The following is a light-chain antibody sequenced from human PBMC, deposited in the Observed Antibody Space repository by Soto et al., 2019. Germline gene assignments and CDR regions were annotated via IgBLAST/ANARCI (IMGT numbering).Light chain of an antibody. J-gene: IGKJ1*01. CDR1: QSVSSSY. CDR2: GAS. V-gene: IGKV3-20*01. Sequence: EIVLTQSPGTLSLSPGERATLSCRASQSVSSSYLAWYQQKPGQAPRLLIYGASSRATGIPDRFSGSGYGTDFTLTISRLEPEDFAGYYCQQYGSSRTFGQGTKVEIK. CDR3: QQYGSSRT.